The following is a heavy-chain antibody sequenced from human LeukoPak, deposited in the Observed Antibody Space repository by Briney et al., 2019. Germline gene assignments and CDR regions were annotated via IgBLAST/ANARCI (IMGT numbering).Heavy chain of an antibody. V-gene: IGHV3-33*01. CDR3: AREWEAAAGHYFDY. Sequence: PGGSLRLSCAASGFTFSSYGMHWVRQAPGKGLEWVAVIWYDGSKKYYADSVKGRFTISRDNVKNTLYLQMNSLRAEDTAVYYCAREWEAAAGHYFDYWGQGTLVTVSS. D-gene: IGHD6-13*01. CDR1: GFTFSSYG. CDR2: IWYDGSKK. J-gene: IGHJ4*02.